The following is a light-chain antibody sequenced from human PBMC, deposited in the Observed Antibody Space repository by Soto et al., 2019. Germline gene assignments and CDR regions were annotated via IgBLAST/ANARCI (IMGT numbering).Light chain of an antibody. J-gene: IGKJ4*01. CDR2: AAS. CDR1: QVLGSY. Sequence: QLTQSPSFLSASVGYRFTITCRAIQVLGSYLDWYQQKPGKAPKPLIYAASNLQSGVSSRFIGRGSGKEFTLTISSLQPEDLATYYCPQLNSYPRLFNFGGGTKVEIK. CDR3: PQLNSYPRLFN. V-gene: IGKV1-9*01.